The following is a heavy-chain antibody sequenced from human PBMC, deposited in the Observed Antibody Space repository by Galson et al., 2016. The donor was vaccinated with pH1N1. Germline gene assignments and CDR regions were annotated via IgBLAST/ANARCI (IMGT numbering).Heavy chain of an antibody. CDR1: GFTFSIFG. V-gene: IGHV3-23*01. CDR2: ISGVGDST. D-gene: IGHD3-3*01. Sequence: SLRLSCAASGFTFSIFGMSWLRQAPGKGLEWISAISGVGDSTYHADSVKGRFTISRDNSKNTLNLQMSSLRAEDTAVYYCAKHDGSGYYYSRRLHWGQGTLVIVSS. CDR3: AKHDGSGYYYSRRLH. J-gene: IGHJ4*02.